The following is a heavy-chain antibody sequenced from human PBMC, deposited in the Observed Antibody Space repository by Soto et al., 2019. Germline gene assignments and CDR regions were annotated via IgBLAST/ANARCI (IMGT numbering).Heavy chain of an antibody. CDR2: INPNSGGT. V-gene: IGHV1-2*04. J-gene: IGHJ6*02. CDR3: GPRRFNGMDV. Sequence: GASVKVSCKASGYTFTGYYMHWVRQAPGQGLEWMGWINPNSGGTNYAQKFQGWVTMTRDTSISTANMEPADTATYYCARSIRGPRRFNGMDVWGQGTTVTVSS. D-gene: IGHD2-21*01. CDR1: GYTFTGYY.